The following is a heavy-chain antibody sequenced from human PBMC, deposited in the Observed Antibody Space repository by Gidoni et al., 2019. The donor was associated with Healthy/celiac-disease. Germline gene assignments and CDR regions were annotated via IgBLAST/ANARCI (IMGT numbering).Heavy chain of an antibody. CDR1: GCTFSSHA. CDR2: IIPIFGTA. J-gene: IGHJ5*02. CDR3: ARVGTSPIKFDP. D-gene: IGHD1-1*01. V-gene: IGHV1-69*06. Sequence: QFQLVQSGAEVKKPWSSVKVSCKASGCTFSSHAISWVRQGPGQGLEWMGGIIPIFGTANYAQKFQGRVTITADKSTSTAYMELSSQRSEDTAVYYCARVGTSPIKFDPWGQGTLVTVSS.